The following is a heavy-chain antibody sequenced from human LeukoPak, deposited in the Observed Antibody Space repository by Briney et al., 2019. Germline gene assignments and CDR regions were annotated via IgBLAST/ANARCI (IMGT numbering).Heavy chain of an antibody. CDR2: ISSSSSYI. CDR3: AREASIGGYFDY. Sequence: GGSLRLSCAASGFTFSSYTMNWVRQAPGKGLEWVSYISSSSSYIYYADSVKGRFTISRDNAKNSLYLQMNSLRAEDTAVYYCAREASIGGYFDYWGQGTLVTVSS. CDR1: GFTFSSYT. J-gene: IGHJ4*02. V-gene: IGHV3-21*05. D-gene: IGHD3-22*01.